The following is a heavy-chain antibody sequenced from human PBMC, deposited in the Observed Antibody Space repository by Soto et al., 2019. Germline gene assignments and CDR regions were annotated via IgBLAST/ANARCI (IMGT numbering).Heavy chain of an antibody. V-gene: IGHV3-30*18. D-gene: IGHD3-9*01. Sequence: SLRLSCASSGFTYSSYDMHWVRHAPGTGLEGVAVISYDGSNQYYADSVKGPFTISRDNSKNTLYLQMNSLRAEDTAVYYCAKPVLRYFDWLSYFDYWGQGTLVTVSS. CDR2: ISYDGSNQ. CDR1: GFTYSSYD. CDR3: AKPVLRYFDWLSYFDY. J-gene: IGHJ4*02.